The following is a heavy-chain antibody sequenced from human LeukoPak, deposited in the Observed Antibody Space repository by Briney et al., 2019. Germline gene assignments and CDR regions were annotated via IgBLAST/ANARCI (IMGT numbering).Heavy chain of an antibody. CDR2: ISSSGSTM. V-gene: IGHV3-48*03. J-gene: IGHJ4*02. CDR3: ARDPGSSGYADF. D-gene: IGHD3-22*01. CDR1: GFTFSSHE. Sequence: GGSLRLSCAASGFTFSSHEMNWVRQAPGKGLEWVAYISSSGSTMLYADSVKGRFTISRDNAKNSLYLQMNSLRAEDTALYYCARDPGSSGYADFWGQGTLVTVSS.